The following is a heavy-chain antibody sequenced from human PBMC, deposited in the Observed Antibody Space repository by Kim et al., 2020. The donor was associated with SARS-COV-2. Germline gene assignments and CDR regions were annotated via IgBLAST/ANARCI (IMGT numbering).Heavy chain of an antibody. CDR2: ISYDGSNK. J-gene: IGHJ4*02. CDR1: GFTFSSYA. D-gene: IGHD3-10*01. CDR3: ATRCLGCGSGSYWDYFDY. V-gene: IGHV3-30*04. Sequence: GGSLRLSCAASGFTFSSYAMHWVRQAPGKGLEWVAVISYDGSNKYYADSVKGRFTISRDNSKNTLYLQMNSLRAEDTAVYYCATRCLGCGSGSYWDYFDYWGQGTLVTVSS.